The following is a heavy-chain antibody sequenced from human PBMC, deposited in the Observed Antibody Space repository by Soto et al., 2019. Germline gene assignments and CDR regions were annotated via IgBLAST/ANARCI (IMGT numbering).Heavy chain of an antibody. CDR2: IDPSDSYT. Sequence: PGESLKISCKGSGYSFTSYWISWVRQMPGKGLEWMGRIDPSDSYTNYSPSFQGHVTISADKSISTAYLQWSSLKASDTAMYYCARLSDCSSTSCYVFHGGYWGQGTLVTVSS. D-gene: IGHD2-2*01. J-gene: IGHJ4*02. V-gene: IGHV5-10-1*01. CDR3: ARLSDCSSTSCYVFHGGY. CDR1: GYSFTSYW.